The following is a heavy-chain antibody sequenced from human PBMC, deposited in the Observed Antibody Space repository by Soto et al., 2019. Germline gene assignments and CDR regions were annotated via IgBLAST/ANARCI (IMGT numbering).Heavy chain of an antibody. J-gene: IGHJ4*02. CDR3: ARALREGLPIYYYDS. Sequence: QVTLKESGPVLVKPTETLTLTCSVPGFSLSKARTGVSWIRQPPGKALEWLAHIFWNDERSYNTSLKSRITMTRDTPKSQLVLTMTNVDTVATGTYFCARALREGLPIYYYDSWGQGTLVTVSS. CDR1: GFSLSKARTG. V-gene: IGHV2-26*01. D-gene: IGHD1-26*01. CDR2: IFWNDER.